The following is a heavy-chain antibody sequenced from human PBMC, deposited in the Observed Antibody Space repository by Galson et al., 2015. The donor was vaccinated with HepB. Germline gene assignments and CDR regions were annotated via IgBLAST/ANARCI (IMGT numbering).Heavy chain of an antibody. CDR3: ARDRFGRTYYYGSASPSCFVY. Sequence: SLRLSCAASGFSFSSSGMNWVRQAPGKGPEWVSYITSSSSTIYYADSVRGRFTISRDNAKNSLYLQMNSLRAEDTAVYYCARDRFGRTYYYGSASPSCFVYWGQGSLVTVSS. J-gene: IGHJ4*02. D-gene: IGHD3-10*01. CDR2: ITSSSSTI. V-gene: IGHV3-48*01. CDR1: GFSFSSSG.